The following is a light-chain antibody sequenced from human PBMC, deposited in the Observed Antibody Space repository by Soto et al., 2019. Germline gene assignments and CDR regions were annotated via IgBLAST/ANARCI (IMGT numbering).Light chain of an antibody. Sequence: DIQMTQSPSTLSASVGDRVTITCRASQNINTWLAWYQQKPGKAPKLLIYKAASLESGVPSRFSGGGSLTEFPPTISSLQTDDLATYYCQQYNSYSMYTFGQGTKLEIK. CDR2: KAA. V-gene: IGKV1-5*03. CDR3: QQYNSYSMYT. CDR1: QNINTW. J-gene: IGKJ2*01.